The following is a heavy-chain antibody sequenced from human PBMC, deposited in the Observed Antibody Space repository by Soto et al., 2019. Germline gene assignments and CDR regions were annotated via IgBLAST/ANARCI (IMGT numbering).Heavy chain of an antibody. CDR3: ARGVPDAPDKYYFDS. CDR1: GGSFSGYY. Sequence: SETLSLTCAVYGGSFSGYYWSWIRQSPEKGLEWIGEIDHSGSTNQNPSLKSRVSISVDTSKNQFSLKLRSLTAADTAVYYCARGVPDAPDKYYFDSWGLGTLVTVAS. CDR2: IDHSGST. V-gene: IGHV4-34*01. J-gene: IGHJ4*02.